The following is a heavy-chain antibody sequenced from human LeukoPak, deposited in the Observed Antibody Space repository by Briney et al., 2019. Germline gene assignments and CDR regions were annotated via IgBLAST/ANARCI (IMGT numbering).Heavy chain of an antibody. CDR2: ISSSSSYI. CDR1: GFTFSSYS. V-gene: IGHV3-21*01. Sequence: GGSLRLSCAASGFTFSSYSMNWVRQAPGKGLEWVSSISSSSSYIYYADSVKGRFTISRDNAKNSLYLQMNSLRAEDTAVYYCARDRLGGLGASDIWGQGTMVTVSS. D-gene: IGHD3-9*01. CDR3: ARDRLGGLGASDI. J-gene: IGHJ3*02.